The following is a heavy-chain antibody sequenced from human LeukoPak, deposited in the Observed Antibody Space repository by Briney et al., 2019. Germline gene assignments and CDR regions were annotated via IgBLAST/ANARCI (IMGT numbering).Heavy chain of an antibody. V-gene: IGHV3-21*01. CDR3: ARDSGGAMDV. J-gene: IGHJ6*03. D-gene: IGHD3-10*01. CDR1: GFTFSSYS. CDR2: ISSSTSYI. Sequence: PGGSLRLSCAASGFTFSSYSMNWVRQAPGKGLEWVSSISSSTSYIYYADSVKGRFTISRDNAKNSLYLQMNSLRAEDTAVYYCARDSGGAMDVWGKGTTVTISS.